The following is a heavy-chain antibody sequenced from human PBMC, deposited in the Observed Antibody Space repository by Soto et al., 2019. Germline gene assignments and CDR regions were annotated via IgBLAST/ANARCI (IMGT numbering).Heavy chain of an antibody. CDR1: GYNFATSW. J-gene: IGHJ6*02. CDR3: ARNLNSGRGKNYYYGMDV. V-gene: IGHV5-51*01. D-gene: IGHD5-12*01. CDR2: IYPDDSET. Sequence: XESLKVSCQSSGYNFATSWIGLVRQMPGKGLEWMGIIYPDDSETKYSPSFEGQVTISADKSIRTAYLQWSSLKASDTAMYYCARNLNSGRGKNYYYGMDVWGQGTTVTV.